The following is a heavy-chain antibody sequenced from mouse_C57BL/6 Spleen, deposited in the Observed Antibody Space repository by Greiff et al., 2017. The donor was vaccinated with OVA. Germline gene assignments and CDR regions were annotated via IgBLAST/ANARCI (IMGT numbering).Heavy chain of an antibody. J-gene: IGHJ2*01. D-gene: IGHD1-1*01. V-gene: IGHV1-69*01. CDR1: GYTFTSYW. CDR2: IDPSDSYT. Sequence: VQLQQPGAELVMPGASVKLSCKASGYTFTSYWMHWVQQSPGQGLEWIGEIDPSDSYTNYTHKFKGKSTLTVDKSSSTAYMQSSSLTSEDSAVYYCARRGGYYYYFDYWGQGTTLTGSS. CDR3: ARRGGYYYYFDY.